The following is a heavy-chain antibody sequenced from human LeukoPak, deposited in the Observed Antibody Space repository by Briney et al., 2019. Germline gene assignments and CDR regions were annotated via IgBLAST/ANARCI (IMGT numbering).Heavy chain of an antibody. Sequence: GRSLRLSCVISGYTFTHYGFHWVRQAPGKALEWVAYISYDGNNKYEDSVKGRFTISRDNSKNTLHLQMNGLRAEDTAVYYCARDPLDISRWANAFDIWGQGTTVIVSS. CDR1: GYTFTHYG. CDR3: ARDPLDISRWANAFDI. V-gene: IGHV3-30*03. J-gene: IGHJ3*02. D-gene: IGHD5-12*01. CDR2: ISYDGNNK.